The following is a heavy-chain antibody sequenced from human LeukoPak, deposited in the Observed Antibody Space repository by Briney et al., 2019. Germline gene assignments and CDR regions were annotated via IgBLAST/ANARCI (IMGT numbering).Heavy chain of an antibody. V-gene: IGHV3-11*01. J-gene: IGHJ4*01. CDR2: ISSSAYTM. D-gene: IGHD2-15*01. CDR1: GFTLSDYH. CDR3: ARLNGHYSRGVDY. Sequence: GGSLRLSCEASGFTLSDYHMSWIRQAPGKGLEWVSQISSSAYTMHHANSVKGRFTISRDNAKNSLSLQMNSLRADDTAVYYCARLNGHYSRGVDYWGQGTLVTVSS.